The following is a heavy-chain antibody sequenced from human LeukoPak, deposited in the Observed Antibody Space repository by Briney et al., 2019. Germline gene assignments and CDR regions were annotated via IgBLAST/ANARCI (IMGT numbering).Heavy chain of an antibody. D-gene: IGHD6-6*01. CDR2: IKKDGSEK. CDR3: ARCHSSSSGDY. CDR1: GFIFSSYW. V-gene: IGHV3-7*05. Sequence: PGGSLRLSCAASGFIFSSYWMNWVRQAPGKGLEWVANIKKDGSEKYYVDSVKGRFTISRDNAKNSLYLQMNSLRAEDTAVYYCARCHSSSSGDYWGQGTLVTVSS. J-gene: IGHJ4*02.